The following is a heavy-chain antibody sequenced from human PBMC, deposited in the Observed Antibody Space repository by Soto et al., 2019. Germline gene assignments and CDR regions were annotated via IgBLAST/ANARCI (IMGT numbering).Heavy chain of an antibody. CDR2: IYPGDSDT. CDR1: GYSFTTYW. CDR3: ARHPYSSGWTYFDI. V-gene: IGHV5-51*01. D-gene: IGHD6-19*01. Sequence: XESLTISGKGSGYSFTTYWIGLVRQMPGKGLEWMGIIYPGDSDTRYSPSFQGQVTISADKSISTAYLQWTSLKASDTAMYYCARHPYSSGWTYFDIWGQGTMVTVSS. J-gene: IGHJ3*02.